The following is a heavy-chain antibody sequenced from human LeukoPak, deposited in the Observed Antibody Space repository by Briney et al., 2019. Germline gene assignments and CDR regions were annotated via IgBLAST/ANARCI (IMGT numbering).Heavy chain of an antibody. D-gene: IGHD5-18*01. CDR3: ARVIQLWYFDY. Sequence: PSQTLSLTCAVSGGSISSGGYSWRWIRQPPGKGLEWIGYIYHSGSTYYNPSLKSRVTISVDRSKNQFSLKLSSVTAADTAVYYCARVIQLWYFDYWGQGTLVTVSS. V-gene: IGHV4-30-2*01. CDR1: GGSISSGGYS. J-gene: IGHJ4*02. CDR2: IYHSGST.